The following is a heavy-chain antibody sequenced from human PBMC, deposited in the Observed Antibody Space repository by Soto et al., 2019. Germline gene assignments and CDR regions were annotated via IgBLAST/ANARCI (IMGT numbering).Heavy chain of an antibody. CDR3: ATLQAAAVDNDLTFDY. CDR1: GYSFTSYW. CDR2: IDPSDSYT. D-gene: IGHD6-13*01. J-gene: IGHJ4*02. V-gene: IGHV5-10-1*01. Sequence: EVQLVQSGAEVKKPGESLRISCNGSGYSFTSYWISWVRMMPGKSLERMGRIDPSDSYTNSSPSFQGHVTISADKSISTAYLQWSTLKASDTAMYYCATLQAAAVDNDLTFDYWGQGTLVTVSS.